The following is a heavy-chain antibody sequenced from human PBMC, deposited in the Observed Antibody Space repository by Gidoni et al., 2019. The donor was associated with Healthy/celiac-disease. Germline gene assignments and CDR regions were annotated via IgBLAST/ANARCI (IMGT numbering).Heavy chain of an antibody. CDR1: GGTFSSYA. V-gene: IGHV1-69*06. CDR3: ARGPHCGGDCYSSLFDP. Sequence: QVQLVQSGAEVQKPGSSVKVSCKDSGGTFSSYAISWVRQAPGQGLEWMGGIIPIFGTANYAQKFQGRVTITSDKSTSTSYIELSSLRSEDTAVYYCARGPHCGGDCYSSLFDPWGQGTLVTVSS. J-gene: IGHJ5*02. D-gene: IGHD2-21*02. CDR2: IIPIFGTA.